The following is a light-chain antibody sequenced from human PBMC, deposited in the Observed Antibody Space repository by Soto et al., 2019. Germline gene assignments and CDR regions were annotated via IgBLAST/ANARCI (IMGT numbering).Light chain of an antibody. CDR2: DAS. CDR3: QQYDNLLWWT. V-gene: IGKV1-33*01. Sequence: DIQMTQSPSSLSASVGDRVTITCQASQDISNYLNWYQQKPGKAPKLLIYDASNLETGVPSRFSGSGSGTDFTFTISSLQPEDIATYYCQQYDNLLWWTFGQGTKVEIK. CDR1: QDISNY. J-gene: IGKJ1*01.